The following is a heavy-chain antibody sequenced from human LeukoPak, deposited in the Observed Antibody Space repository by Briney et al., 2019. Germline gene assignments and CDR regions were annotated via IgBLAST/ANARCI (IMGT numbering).Heavy chain of an antibody. D-gene: IGHD3-3*01. J-gene: IGHJ4*02. Sequence: SETLSLTCAVYGGSFSAYYWSWIRQPPGKGLEWIGEINHSGSTYYNPSLKSRVTISVDTSKNQFSLKLYSVTAADTAVYYCARRTSWSGYKYYFDYWGQGTLVTVSS. CDR1: GGSFSAYY. CDR2: INHSGST. CDR3: ARRTSWSGYKYYFDY. V-gene: IGHV4-34*01.